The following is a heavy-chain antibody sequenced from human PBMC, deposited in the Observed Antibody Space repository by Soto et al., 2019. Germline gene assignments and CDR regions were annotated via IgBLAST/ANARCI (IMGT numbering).Heavy chain of an antibody. Sequence: GGSLRLSCAASGFTFSSYEMNWVRQAPGKGLEWVSYISSSGSTIYYAGSVKGRFTISRDNAKNSLYLQMNRLRAEDTAVYYCARPFEYRSSLAAFDIWGQGTMVTVSS. CDR1: GFTFSSYE. J-gene: IGHJ3*02. CDR3: ARPFEYRSSLAAFDI. CDR2: ISSSGSTI. V-gene: IGHV3-48*03. D-gene: IGHD6-6*01.